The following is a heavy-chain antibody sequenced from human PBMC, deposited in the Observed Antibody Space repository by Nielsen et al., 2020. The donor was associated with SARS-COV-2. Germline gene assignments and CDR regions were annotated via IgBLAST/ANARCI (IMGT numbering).Heavy chain of an antibody. V-gene: IGHV1-18*01. D-gene: IGHD3-3*01. Sequence: WVRQAPGQGLEWMGWMNPNSGNTGYAQKLQGRVTMTTDTSTSTAYMELRSLRSDDTAVYYCARGGDYDFWSGYYTRYYYYMDVWGKGTTVTVSS. J-gene: IGHJ6*03. CDR3: ARGGDYDFWSGYYTRYYYYMDV. CDR2: MNPNSGNT.